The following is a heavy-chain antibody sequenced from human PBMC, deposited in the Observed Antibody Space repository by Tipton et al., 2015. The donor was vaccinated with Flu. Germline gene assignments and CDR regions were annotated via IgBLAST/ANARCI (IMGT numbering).Heavy chain of an antibody. CDR1: GFTFSRYG. J-gene: IGHJ4*02. CDR2: FSASARTT. V-gene: IGHV3-23*01. CDR3: AKVIPELVAGLDY. Sequence: SLRLSCAVSGFTFSRYGMSWVRQATGKGLEWVSGFSASARTTYFADSVKGRFTISRDNFKNTLYLQMNSVRAEDTAVYYCAKVIPELVAGLDYWGQGTLVTVSS. D-gene: IGHD6-19*01.